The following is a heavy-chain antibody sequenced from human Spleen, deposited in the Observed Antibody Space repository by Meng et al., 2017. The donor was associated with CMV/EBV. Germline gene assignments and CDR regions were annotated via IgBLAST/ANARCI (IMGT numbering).Heavy chain of an antibody. V-gene: IGHV3-48*03. CDR3: ARVATVFGLFNGVDV. D-gene: IGHD3/OR15-3a*01. Sequence: GESLKISCAASGFTFSSYEMSWVRQAPGKGLEWVSYISKSGSTIYYADSVKGRFTISRDNAKNSLYLQMNSLRAEDTAVYYCARVATVFGLFNGVDVWGQGTTVTVSS. CDR1: GFTFSSYE. J-gene: IGHJ6*02. CDR2: ISKSGSTI.